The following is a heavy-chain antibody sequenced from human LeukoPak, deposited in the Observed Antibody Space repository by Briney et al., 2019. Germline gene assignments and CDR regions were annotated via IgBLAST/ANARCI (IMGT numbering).Heavy chain of an antibody. V-gene: IGHV3-21*01. CDR1: GVTFSSYS. Sequence: GGSLRLSCAASGVTFSSYSMNWVRQAPGKGLGWVSYISSSSSYIYYADSVKGRFTISRDNAKNSLYLQMNSLRAEDTAVYYCARDFVLNGYDFGYWGQGTPVTVSS. CDR3: ARDFVLNGYDFGY. J-gene: IGHJ4*02. D-gene: IGHD5-12*01. CDR2: ISSSSSYI.